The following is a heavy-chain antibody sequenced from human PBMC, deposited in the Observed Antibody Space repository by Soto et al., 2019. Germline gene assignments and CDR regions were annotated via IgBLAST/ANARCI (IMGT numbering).Heavy chain of an antibody. J-gene: IGHJ3*02. CDR3: ARDQKEVYYDSSGYYYGDAFDI. CDR2: IIPIFGTA. Sequence: ASVKVSCKASGGTFISYAISWVRQAPGQGLEWMGGIIPIFGTANYAQKFQGRVTITADESTSTAYMELSSLRSEDTAVYYCARDQKEVYYDSSGYYYGDAFDIWGQGTMVTVSS. CDR1: GGTFISYA. V-gene: IGHV1-69*13. D-gene: IGHD3-22*01.